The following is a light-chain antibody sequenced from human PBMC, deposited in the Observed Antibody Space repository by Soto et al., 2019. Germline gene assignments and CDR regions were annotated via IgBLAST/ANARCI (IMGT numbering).Light chain of an antibody. CDR1: QSMNTY. CDR2: AAS. CDR3: QQTNSAPCT. J-gene: IGKJ1*01. V-gene: IGKV1-39*01. Sequence: DIQMTQSPSSLSASVGDRVTITCRASQSMNTYLNWYQQKPGKAPKLLIYAASTLQSGVPSRLSGSGSGTDFTLTISSLQPDDFATYYCQQTNSAPCTFGQGTKVDIK.